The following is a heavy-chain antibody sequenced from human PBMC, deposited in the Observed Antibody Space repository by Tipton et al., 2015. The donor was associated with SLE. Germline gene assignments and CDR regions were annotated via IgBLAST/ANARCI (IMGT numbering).Heavy chain of an antibody. CDR3: ARDNFWNRGYYFGGGEDYYYYYMDV. D-gene: IGHD3-3*01. V-gene: IGHV4-39*07. CDR1: GGSISSSSYY. J-gene: IGHJ6*03. Sequence: TLSLTCTVSGGSISSSSYYWGWIRQPPGKGLEWIGSIYYSGSTYYNPSLKSRVTISVDTSKNQFSLKLSSVAAADTAVYYCARDNFWNRGYYFGGGEDYYYYYMDVGGKGTTVTVSS. CDR2: IYYSGST.